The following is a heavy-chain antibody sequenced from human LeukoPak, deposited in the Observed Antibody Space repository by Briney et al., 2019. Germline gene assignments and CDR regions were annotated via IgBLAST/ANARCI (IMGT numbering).Heavy chain of an antibody. J-gene: IGHJ4*02. D-gene: IGHD3-10*01. V-gene: IGHV3-23*01. CDR2: ISSSGGII. CDR3: AKPYNPGSGSYDY. Sequence: GGSLRLSCAASGFTLSSYDMSWVRQAPGKGLGWVSVISSSGGIIYYADSVRGRFTISRDNSKNTLYLQMNSLRAEDTAVYYCAKPYNPGSGSYDYWGQGTLVTVSS. CDR1: GFTLSSYD.